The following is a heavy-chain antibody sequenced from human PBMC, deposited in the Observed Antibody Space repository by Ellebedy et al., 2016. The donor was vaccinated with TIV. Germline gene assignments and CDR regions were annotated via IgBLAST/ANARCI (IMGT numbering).Heavy chain of an antibody. CDR2: INPSGGST. CDR3: ARGPYGGISVWYFDV. V-gene: IGHV1-46*01. CDR1: GYTFTGYY. D-gene: IGHD4-23*01. Sequence: ASVKVSCKASGYTFTGYYMHWARQAPGQGLEWMGIINPSGGSTSYAQKFQGRVTMTRDTSTSTVYMELSSLRSEDTAVYYCARGPYGGISVWYFDVWGRGTLVTVSS. J-gene: IGHJ2*01.